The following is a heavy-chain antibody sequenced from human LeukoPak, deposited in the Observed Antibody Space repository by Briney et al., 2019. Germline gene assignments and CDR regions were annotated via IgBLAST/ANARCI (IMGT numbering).Heavy chain of an antibody. D-gene: IGHD6-19*01. CDR3: ARGIAVTSTLGFDP. V-gene: IGHV4-4*07. CDR2: ISVGGSI. Sequence: PSETLSLTCTVSSGSFSGYYWSWLRQPAGKGLEWIGRISVGGSIDYNPYLKSRVSMSIDTCKNQLSLTLKSVTAADTAVYYCARGIAVTSTLGFDPWGQGTLVTISS. CDR1: SGSFSGYY. J-gene: IGHJ5*02.